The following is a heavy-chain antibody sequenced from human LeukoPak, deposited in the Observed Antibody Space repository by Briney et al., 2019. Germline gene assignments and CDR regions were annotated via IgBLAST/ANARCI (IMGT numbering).Heavy chain of an antibody. D-gene: IGHD3-22*01. V-gene: IGHV3-53*05. Sequence: GGSLRLSCAASGFTVSSNYMSWVRQAPGKGLEWVSVIYSGGSTYYADSVKGRFTISRDNAKNSLYLQMNSLRAEDTALYYCAKALNIYSSGYYYDYWGQGTLVTVSS. J-gene: IGHJ4*02. CDR1: GFTVSSNY. CDR3: AKALNIYSSGYYYDY. CDR2: IYSGGST.